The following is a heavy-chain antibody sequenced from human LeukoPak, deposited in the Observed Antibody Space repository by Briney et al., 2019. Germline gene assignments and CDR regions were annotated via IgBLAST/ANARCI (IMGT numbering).Heavy chain of an antibody. CDR1: GGSFSGYY. CDR2: IYYSGST. D-gene: IGHD6-13*01. J-gene: IGHJ5*02. Sequence: SETLSLTCAVYGGSFSGYYWSWIRQPPGKGLEWIGYIYYSGSTNYNPSLKSRVTISVDTSKNQFSLKLSSVTAADTAVYYCARARGPYSSTNYGFDPWGQGTLVTVSS. CDR3: ARARGPYSSTNYGFDP. V-gene: IGHV4-59*01.